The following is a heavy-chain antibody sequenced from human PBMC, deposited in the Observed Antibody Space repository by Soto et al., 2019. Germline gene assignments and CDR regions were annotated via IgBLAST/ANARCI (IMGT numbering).Heavy chain of an antibody. J-gene: IGHJ4*02. CDR2: INPRGGST. Sequence: QVQLVQSGAEVRKPGASVKVSCKASGYTFSSYYMHWVRQAPGQGLEWMGIINPRGGSTSDAQRCPGRDTTPRDTSTSTVYMELSSLRPEDTALYYCARDNKRGFDYWGRGTLVTVSS. V-gene: IGHV1-46*01. CDR3: ARDNKRGFDY. CDR1: GYTFSSYY. D-gene: IGHD3-10*01.